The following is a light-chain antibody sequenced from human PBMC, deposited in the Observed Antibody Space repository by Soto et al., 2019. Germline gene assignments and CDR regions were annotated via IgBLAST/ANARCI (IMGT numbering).Light chain of an antibody. CDR1: SSDIGGYDY. Sequence: QSALTQPASVSGSPGQSITLSCTGTSSDIGGYDYVSWYQRHPGKAPKLIIYDVNNRPSGVSNRYSGSKSGNTAYLTISGLQAEDEADYYYSSYASGSSHVVFGGGTKLTVL. V-gene: IGLV2-14*01. J-gene: IGLJ2*01. CDR3: SSYASGSSHVV. CDR2: DVN.